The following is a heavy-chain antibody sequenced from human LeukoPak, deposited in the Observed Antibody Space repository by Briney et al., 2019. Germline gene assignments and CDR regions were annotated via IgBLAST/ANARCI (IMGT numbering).Heavy chain of an antibody. V-gene: IGHV3-21*04. CDR3: AKPGLTGDPKTRYYFDF. J-gene: IGHJ4*02. CDR2: ISSDSSYI. D-gene: IGHD1-14*01. CDR1: GFTFSSYS. Sequence: GGSLRLSCAASGFTFSSYSMNWVRQAPGKGLEWVSSISSDSSYIYYADSVKGRLTISRDNAKNSLYLQMNSLRADDTAVYYCAKPGLTGDPKTRYYFDFWGQGTLVTVSS.